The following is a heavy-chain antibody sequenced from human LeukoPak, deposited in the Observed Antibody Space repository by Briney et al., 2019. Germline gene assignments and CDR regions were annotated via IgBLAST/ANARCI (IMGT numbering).Heavy chain of an antibody. J-gene: IGHJ4*02. CDR1: GGSISSYY. Sequence: TTSETLSLTCTVSGGSISSYYWSWIRQPPGKGLEWIGYIYYSGSTNYNPSLKSRVTISVDTSKNQFSLKLSSVTAADTAVYYCARGFGRTRYFDYWGQGTLVTVSS. V-gene: IGHV4-59*01. D-gene: IGHD3-10*01. CDR3: ARGFGRTRYFDY. CDR2: IYYSGST.